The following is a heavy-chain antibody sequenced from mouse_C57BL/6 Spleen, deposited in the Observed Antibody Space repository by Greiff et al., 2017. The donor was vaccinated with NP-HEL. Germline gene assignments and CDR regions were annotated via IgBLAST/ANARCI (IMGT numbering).Heavy chain of an antibody. D-gene: IGHD6-1*01. Sequence: VQLQQSGAELVKPGASVKLSCKASGYTFTSYWMQWVKQRPGQGLEWIGEIDPSDSYTNYNQKFKGKATLTVDTSSSTAYMQLSSLTSEDSAVYYCAPLGGGFAYWGQGTLVTVSA. V-gene: IGHV1-50*01. CDR2: IDPSDSYT. J-gene: IGHJ3*01. CDR3: APLGGGFAY. CDR1: GYTFTSYW.